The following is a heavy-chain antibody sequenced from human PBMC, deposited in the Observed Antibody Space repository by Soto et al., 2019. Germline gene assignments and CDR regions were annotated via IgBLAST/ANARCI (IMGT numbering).Heavy chain of an antibody. V-gene: IGHV4-31*03. Sequence: ASETLSLTCTVSGGSISSGGYYWSWIRQHPGKGLEWIGYIYYSGSTYYNPSLKSRVTISVDTSKNQFSLKLSSATAADTAVYYCARAAGDYYDSSGYYLNWFDPWGQGTLVTVSS. CDR2: IYYSGST. J-gene: IGHJ5*02. D-gene: IGHD3-22*01. CDR3: ARAAGDYYDSSGYYLNWFDP. CDR1: GGSISSGGYY.